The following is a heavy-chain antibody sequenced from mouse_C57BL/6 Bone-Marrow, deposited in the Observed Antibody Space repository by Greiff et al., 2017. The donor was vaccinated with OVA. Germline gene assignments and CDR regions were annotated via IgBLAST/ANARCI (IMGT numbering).Heavy chain of an antibody. Sequence: VNVVESGAELARPGASVKMSCKASGYTFTSYTMHWVKQRPGQGLEWIGYINPSSGYTKYNQKFKDKATLTADKSSSTAYMQLSSLTSEDSAVYYCARDWYFDYWGQGTTLTVSS. CDR2: INPSSGYT. J-gene: IGHJ2*01. CDR3: ARDWYFDY. CDR1: GYTFTSYT. V-gene: IGHV1-4*01. D-gene: IGHD4-1*01.